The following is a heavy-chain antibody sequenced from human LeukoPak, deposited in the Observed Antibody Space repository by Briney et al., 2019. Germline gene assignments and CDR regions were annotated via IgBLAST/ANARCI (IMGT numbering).Heavy chain of an antibody. D-gene: IGHD5-24*01. CDR3: ANVEMATKGYGMDV. V-gene: IGHV1-69*04. CDR2: IIPILGIA. J-gene: IGHJ6*02. CDR1: GGTFSSYA. Sequence: SVKVSCKASGGTFSSYAISWVRQAPGQGLEWMGRIIPILGIANYAQKFQGRVTITADKSTSTAYMGLSSLRSEDTAVYYCANVEMATKGYGMDVWGQGTTVTVSS.